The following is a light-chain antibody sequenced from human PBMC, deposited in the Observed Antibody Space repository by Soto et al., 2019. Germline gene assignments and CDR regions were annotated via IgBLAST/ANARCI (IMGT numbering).Light chain of an antibody. CDR2: DVS. V-gene: IGLV2-14*01. CDR3: SSYTSSSLVV. Sequence: QSVLTQPASVSGSPGQSITISCTGTSSDVGGYNYVSWYQQHPGKAPKLMIYDVSNRPSGVSNRFSGSKSANTASLTISGLQAEDEADYYCSSYTSSSLVVFGGGTKLTVL. J-gene: IGLJ2*01. CDR1: SSDVGGYNY.